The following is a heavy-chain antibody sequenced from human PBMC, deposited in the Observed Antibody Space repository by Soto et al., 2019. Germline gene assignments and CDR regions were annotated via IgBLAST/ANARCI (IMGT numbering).Heavy chain of an antibody. CDR1: GVSITSYY. CDR3: ARTYDGSGPNSGGYGFDI. J-gene: IGHJ3*02. D-gene: IGHD3-22*01. V-gene: IGHV4-59*01. CDR2: IYYSGST. Sequence: SLTLSLTWSVSGVSITSYYWSWISQPPGKGLEWIAYIYYSGSTSYNPSLKSRVSISLDTSKNQFSLKLSSVTAADTAVYYCARTYDGSGPNSGGYGFDIWGQGTMVTVSS.